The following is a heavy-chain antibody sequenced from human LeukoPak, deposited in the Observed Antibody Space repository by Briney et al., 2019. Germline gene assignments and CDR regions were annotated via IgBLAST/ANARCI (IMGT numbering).Heavy chain of an antibody. CDR3: ARGRFLEWLLPYYYYGMDV. Sequence: GGSLRLSCAAPGFTFSSYAMHWVRQAPGKGLEWVAVISYDGSNKYYADSVKGRFTISRDNSKNTLYLQMNSLRAEDTAVYYCARGRFLEWLLPYYYYGMDVWGQGTTVTVSS. J-gene: IGHJ6*02. D-gene: IGHD3-3*01. V-gene: IGHV3-30-3*01. CDR1: GFTFSSYA. CDR2: ISYDGSNK.